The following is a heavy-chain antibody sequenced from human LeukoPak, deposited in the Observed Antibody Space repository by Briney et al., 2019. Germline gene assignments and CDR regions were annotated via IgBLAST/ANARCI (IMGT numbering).Heavy chain of an antibody. V-gene: IGHV3-48*01. CDR2: ISSSSSTI. CDR3: ARAASGGSCYATGGCFWFDP. CDR1: GFTFSSYS. Sequence: GGSLRLSCAASGFTFSSYSMNWVRQAPGKGLEWVSYISSSSSTIYYADSVKGRFTISRDNAKNSLYLQMNSLRAEDTAEYYCARAASGGSCYATGGCFWFDPWGQGTLVTVSS. D-gene: IGHD2-15*01. J-gene: IGHJ5*02.